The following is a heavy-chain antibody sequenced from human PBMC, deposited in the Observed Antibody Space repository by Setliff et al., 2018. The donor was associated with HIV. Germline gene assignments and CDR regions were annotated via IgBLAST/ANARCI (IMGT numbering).Heavy chain of an antibody. CDR3: ARAVAASATSVVDY. J-gene: IGHJ4*02. CDR1: GGSISTINW. Sequence: PSETLSLTCAVSGGSISTINWWNWVRQPPGKGLEWIGEIYHTGSTHYNPSLKSRLTISVDKSKNHFSLTLNSVTAADTAVYYCARAVAASATSVVDYWGQGIQVTVSS. V-gene: IGHV4-4*02. D-gene: IGHD6-13*01. CDR2: IYHTGST.